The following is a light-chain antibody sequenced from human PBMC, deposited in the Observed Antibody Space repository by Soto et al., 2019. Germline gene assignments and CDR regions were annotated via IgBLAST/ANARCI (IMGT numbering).Light chain of an antibody. CDR1: QSISSY. CDR2: AAS. Sequence: DIQMTQSPSSLSASVGDRVTITCRASQSISSYLNWYQQKPGKAPKLLIYAASTLQSGVPSRFSGSGSGTEFTLTISSLQPEDFATYYCQQLTFGQGTKVDIK. J-gene: IGKJ1*01. V-gene: IGKV1-39*01. CDR3: QQLT.